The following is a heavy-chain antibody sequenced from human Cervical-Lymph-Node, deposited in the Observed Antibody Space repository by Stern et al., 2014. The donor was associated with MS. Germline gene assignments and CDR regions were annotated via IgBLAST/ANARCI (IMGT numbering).Heavy chain of an antibody. CDR1: GFTFSSYS. Sequence: EVHLVESGGGLVKPGGSLRLSCAASGFTFSSYSMNWVRQAPGKGLEWVSSISGSGGDIFYADSVKGRFTVSRDNAKKSLFLQMNSLRAEDTAVYYCARGDDIVVAPASYGLDVWGQGTAVTVSS. V-gene: IGHV3-21*01. CDR3: ARGDDIVVAPASYGLDV. CDR2: ISGSGGDI. J-gene: IGHJ6*02. D-gene: IGHD2-2*01.